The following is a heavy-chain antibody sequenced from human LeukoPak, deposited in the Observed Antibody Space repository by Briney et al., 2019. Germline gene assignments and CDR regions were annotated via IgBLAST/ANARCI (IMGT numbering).Heavy chain of an antibody. Sequence: GGSLRLSCAASGFTVSSNYVSWVRQAPGKGLEWVSVIYSGGSTYYADSVKGRFTISRHNSKNTLYLQMNSLRAEDTAVYYCARGPVTAYYYGMDVWGQGTTVTVSS. D-gene: IGHD4-17*01. CDR3: ARGPVTAYYYGMDV. CDR1: GFTVSSNY. CDR2: IYSGGST. V-gene: IGHV3-53*04. J-gene: IGHJ6*02.